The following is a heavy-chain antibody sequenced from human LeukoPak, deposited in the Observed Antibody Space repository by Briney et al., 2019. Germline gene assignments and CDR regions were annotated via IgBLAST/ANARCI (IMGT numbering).Heavy chain of an antibody. CDR3: AKGTYYYDSSGYNFDY. CDR1: GFTFSSYS. V-gene: IGHV3-21*01. J-gene: IGHJ4*02. D-gene: IGHD3-22*01. Sequence: GGSLRLSCAASGFTFSSYSMNWVRQAPGKGLEWVSSISSSSSYIYYADSVKGRFTISRDNAKNSLYLQMNSLRAEDTAVYYCAKGTYYYDSSGYNFDYWGQGTLVTVSS. CDR2: ISSSSSYI.